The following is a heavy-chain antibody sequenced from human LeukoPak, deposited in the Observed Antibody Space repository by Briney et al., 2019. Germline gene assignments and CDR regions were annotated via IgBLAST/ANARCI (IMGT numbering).Heavy chain of an antibody. Sequence: PGGSLRLSCGASGLTFSNYGMLWVRQAPGKGLEWVAFIRYDGSNKLYADSMKGRFTISRDNSKNTLYLHINSLRAEDTAVYYCVKDNPLDYWGQGTLVIVSS. CDR2: IRYDGSNK. D-gene: IGHD1-14*01. CDR3: VKDNPLDY. CDR1: GLTFSNYG. V-gene: IGHV3-30*02. J-gene: IGHJ4*02.